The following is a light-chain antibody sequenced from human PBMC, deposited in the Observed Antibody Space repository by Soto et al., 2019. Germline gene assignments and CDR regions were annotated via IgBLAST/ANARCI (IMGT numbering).Light chain of an antibody. CDR3: HQYESYSPYT. J-gene: IGKJ2*01. V-gene: IGKV1-5*01. CDR2: GAS. Sequence: EIQMTQSPPTLAASIGERVTITCRASQTISSSLAWYQQKAGQAPKLLIYGASSLESGVPSRFSGSGSGTEFTLTISSLQPDDFATYYCHQYESYSPYTFGQGTKLEIK. CDR1: QTISSS.